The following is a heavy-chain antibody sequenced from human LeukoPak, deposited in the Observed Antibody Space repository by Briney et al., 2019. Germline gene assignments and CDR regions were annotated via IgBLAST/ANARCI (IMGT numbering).Heavy chain of an antibody. Sequence: GESLKISCKGSGYSFTSYWIGWVRQMPGKGLEWMGIIYPGDSDTRYSPSFQGQVTISADKSISTAYLQWSSLKASDTATYYCARIGYCSSTSCFPFDYWGQGTLVTVSP. CDR1: GYSFTSYW. V-gene: IGHV5-51*01. CDR2: IYPGDSDT. D-gene: IGHD2-2*01. J-gene: IGHJ4*02. CDR3: ARIGYCSSTSCFPFDY.